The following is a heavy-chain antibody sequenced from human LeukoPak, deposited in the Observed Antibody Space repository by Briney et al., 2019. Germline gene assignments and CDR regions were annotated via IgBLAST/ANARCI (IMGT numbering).Heavy chain of an antibody. V-gene: IGHV3-23*01. Sequence: GGSLRLSCTASGFTFSSYGMHWVRQAPGKGLEWVSALSGSGGSAYYADSVKGRFTIPRDSSKNTLYLQMNSLRAEDTAVYYCAKGRYDSSGFNWAAWGQGTLVTVSS. CDR1: GFTFSSYG. D-gene: IGHD3-22*01. J-gene: IGHJ4*02. CDR2: LSGSGGSA. CDR3: AKGRYDSSGFNWAA.